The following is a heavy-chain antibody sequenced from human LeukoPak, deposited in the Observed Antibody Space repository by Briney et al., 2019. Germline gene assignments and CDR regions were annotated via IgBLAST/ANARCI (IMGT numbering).Heavy chain of an antibody. CDR1: GGSVSSYY. Sequence: PSETLSLTCSVSGGSVSSYYWSWIXQSPGXGLEWIRYIHNSGRTNYNPSLKSRVTGFVDTSKNQVSLRLSSVTAADTAVYYCARHGTISSESYFDYWGQGALVTVSS. CDR2: IHNSGRT. J-gene: IGHJ4*02. CDR3: ARHGTISSESYFDY. D-gene: IGHD1-14*01. V-gene: IGHV4-59*08.